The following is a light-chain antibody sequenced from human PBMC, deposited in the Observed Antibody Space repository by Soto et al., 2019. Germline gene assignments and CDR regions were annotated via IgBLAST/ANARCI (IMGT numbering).Light chain of an antibody. V-gene: IGLV1-44*01. CDR3: AAWDYGVNGHV. J-gene: IGLJ1*01. Sequence: QSVLTQPHSASGTPGQRVTISCSGSSSNIGTSYVHWFQQLPGTAPKLLISTTNQRPSGVPERFSGSKSDTSAPLAISVLQSEYEADDYCAAWDYGVNGHVFGTGTKLTVL. CDR1: SSNIGTSY. CDR2: TTN.